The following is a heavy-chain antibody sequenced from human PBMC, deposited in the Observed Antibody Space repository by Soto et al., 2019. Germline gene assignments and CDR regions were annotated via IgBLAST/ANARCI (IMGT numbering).Heavy chain of an antibody. CDR3: ARGVTAGVDY. CDR2: MEPSSGKT. CDR1: GYSFTSLD. J-gene: IGHJ4*02. V-gene: IGHV1-8*01. Sequence: GPSVKVSCKASGYSFTSLDTNWVRQTTGQGLEWMGWMEPSSGKTGYAQRFQDRVTMTRDTSINTAYMELRSLTSDDTAFYYCARGVTAGVDYWGQGXLVTVYS. D-gene: IGHD3-10*01.